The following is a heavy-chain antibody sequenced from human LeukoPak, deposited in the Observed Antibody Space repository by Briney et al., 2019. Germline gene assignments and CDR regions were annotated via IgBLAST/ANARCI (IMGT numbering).Heavy chain of an antibody. CDR2: INQDGSDK. V-gene: IGHV3-7*01. CDR3: ARDTKPRPLYSSPTYRPDAFDI. D-gene: IGHD2/OR15-2a*01. Sequence: RAGGSLRLSCTASGFTFNNYWMTWVRQAPGKGLEWVANINQDGSDKYFVDSVKGRFTSSRDNAKNSVYLQMNSLRAEDTAVYYCARDTKPRPLYSSPTYRPDAFDIWGQGTMVTVSS. CDR1: GFTFNNYW. J-gene: IGHJ3*02.